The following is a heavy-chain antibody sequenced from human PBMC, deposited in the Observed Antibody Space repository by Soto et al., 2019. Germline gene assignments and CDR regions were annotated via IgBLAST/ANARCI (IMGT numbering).Heavy chain of an antibody. D-gene: IGHD1-1*01. CDR1: GFTCTNNW. CDR2: LTGGTAT. Sequence: EVQLVESGGDLVQPGGSLRLSCAGSGFTCTNNWIHWVRQAPGKGLLWVSRLTGGTATGYADSVRGRFTISGAAAKNTLYLQMNDLRAEDTAVYYCTTVFDYWGRGTLVTVSS. J-gene: IGHJ4*02. CDR3: TTVFDY. V-gene: IGHV3-74*01.